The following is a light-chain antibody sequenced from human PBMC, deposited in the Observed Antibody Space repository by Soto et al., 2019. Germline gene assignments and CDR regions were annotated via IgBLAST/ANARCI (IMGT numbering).Light chain of an antibody. J-gene: IGLJ1*01. CDR2: EVS. CDR3: SSYTSTRTLYV. V-gene: IGLV2-14*03. CDR1: SGDIGGYNY. Sequence: QSVLTQPASVSGSPGQSITISCIGTSGDIGGYNYVSWYQQHPGKAPKLMIYEVSNRPSGVSNRFSGSKSGNTASLTISGLQAEDEADYYCSSYTSTRTLYVFGPGTKVTVL.